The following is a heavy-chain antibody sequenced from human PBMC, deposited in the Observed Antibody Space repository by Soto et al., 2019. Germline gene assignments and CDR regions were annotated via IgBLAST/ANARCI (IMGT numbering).Heavy chain of an antibody. Sequence: PGGSLRLSCAASGFTFSSYAMTWVRQAPGKGLEWVSSISGSGISTYYADSVKGRFTISRDNSKNTLYLQMNSLRAEDTAVYYCAKAWIQLWLPFDYWGQGTLVTVSS. CDR1: GFTFSSYA. CDR2: ISGSGIST. V-gene: IGHV3-23*01. D-gene: IGHD5-18*01. CDR3: AKAWIQLWLPFDY. J-gene: IGHJ4*02.